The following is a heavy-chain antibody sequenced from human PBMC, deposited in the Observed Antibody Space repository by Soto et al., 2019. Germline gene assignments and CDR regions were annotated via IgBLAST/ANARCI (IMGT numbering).Heavy chain of an antibody. CDR3: ARHAIRYYSYGMDV. J-gene: IGHJ6*02. D-gene: IGHD2-2*02. CDR1: GDKITGHG. Sequence: PVVPLKIRWNGVGDKITGHGGGCVFQITGKGLEWMGIIYPGDSDTRYSPSFQGQVTIPADKSISTAYLQWSSLKASDTAMYYCARHAIRYYSYGMDVWGQGTTVTVSS. CDR2: IYPGDSDT. V-gene: IGHV5-51*01.